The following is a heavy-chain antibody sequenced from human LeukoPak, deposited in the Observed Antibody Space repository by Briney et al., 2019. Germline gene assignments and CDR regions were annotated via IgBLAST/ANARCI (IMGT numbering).Heavy chain of an antibody. CDR2: ISSSSSYI. CDR3: ARDVLSITMIVGMDV. Sequence: GGSLRLSCAASGFTFSSYSMNWVRQAPGKGLEWASSISSSSSYIYYADSVKGRFTISRDNAKNSLYLQMNSLRAEDTAVYYCARDVLSITMIVGMDVWGQGTTVTVSS. CDR1: GFTFSSYS. J-gene: IGHJ6*02. V-gene: IGHV3-21*01. D-gene: IGHD3-22*01.